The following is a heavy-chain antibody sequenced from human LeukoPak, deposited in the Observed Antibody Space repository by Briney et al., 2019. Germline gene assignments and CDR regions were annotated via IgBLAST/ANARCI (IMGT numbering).Heavy chain of an antibody. V-gene: IGHV3-74*01. Sequence: GGSLRLSCAASGFTFNIYWMHWVRQVPGKGLVWVSRINSAGISTNYADSVKGRFTISRDSAKNTLYLQMNSLRAEDTAIYYCARDIAAAVDYWGQGTLVTVSS. D-gene: IGHD6-13*01. CDR3: ARDIAAAVDY. J-gene: IGHJ4*02. CDR1: GFTFNIYW. CDR2: INSAGIST.